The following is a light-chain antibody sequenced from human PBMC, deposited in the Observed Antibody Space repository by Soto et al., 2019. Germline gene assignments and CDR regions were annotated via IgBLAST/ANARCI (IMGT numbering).Light chain of an antibody. CDR3: QTWDTGARVV. V-gene: IGLV4-69*01. CDR2: LSSDGSH. CDR1: SGHSSYA. J-gene: IGLJ2*01. Sequence: QSVLTQSPSASASLGASVKLTCTLSSGHSSYAIAWHQQQPEKGPRYLMKLSSDGSHSKGDGSPDRFSGSSSGAERYLPISSLQSEDEADYYCQTWDTGARVVFGGGTKLTVL.